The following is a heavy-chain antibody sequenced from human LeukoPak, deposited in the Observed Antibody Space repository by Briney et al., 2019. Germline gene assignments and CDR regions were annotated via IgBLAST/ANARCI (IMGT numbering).Heavy chain of an antibody. CDR1: GFIFSSHA. V-gene: IGHV3-23*01. Sequence: GGSLRLSCAASGFIFSSHAMSWVRQAPGKGLEWVSTISGSGGSTYYADSVKGRFTFSRDNSKNTLYLQMKSLRAEDTAVYYCARDSSPYYYDNGAFDYWGQETLVTVSS. J-gene: IGHJ4*02. CDR2: ISGSGGST. D-gene: IGHD3-22*01. CDR3: ARDSSPYYYDNGAFDY.